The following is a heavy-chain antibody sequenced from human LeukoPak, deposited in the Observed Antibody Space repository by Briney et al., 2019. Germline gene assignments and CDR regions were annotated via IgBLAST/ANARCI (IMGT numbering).Heavy chain of an antibody. CDR3: AKDVRPGYSGYDFDY. D-gene: IGHD5-12*01. V-gene: IGHV3-7*01. Sequence: GGSLRLSCAASGFIFSSYWMTWVRQAPGRGLEWVAIINKDGTEEYYVDSVQGRFTISRDNAKKSVYLQMNSLRAEDTAVYYCAKDVRPGYSGYDFDYWGQGTLVTVSS. CDR2: INKDGTEE. J-gene: IGHJ4*02. CDR1: GFIFSSYW.